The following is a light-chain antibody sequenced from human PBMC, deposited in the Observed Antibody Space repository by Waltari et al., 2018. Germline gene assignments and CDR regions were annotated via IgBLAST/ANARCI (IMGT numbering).Light chain of an antibody. V-gene: IGLV2-23*01. CDR1: SSDVGSYNL. CDR2: EGS. J-gene: IGLJ2*01. CDR3: CSYAGSSTSV. Sequence: QSALTQPASVSGSPGQSITISCPGTSSDVGSYNLVSWYQQHPGKAPKLMIYEGSKRPSGVSKRFSGSKSGNTASLTISGLQAEDEADYYCCSYAGSSTSVFGGGTKLTVL.